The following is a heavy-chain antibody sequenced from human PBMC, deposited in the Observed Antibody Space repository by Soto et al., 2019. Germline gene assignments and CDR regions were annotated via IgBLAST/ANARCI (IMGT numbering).Heavy chain of an antibody. CDR1: GYTLTELS. J-gene: IGHJ3*02. CDR3: ATVPFYYDSSGSNDAFDI. V-gene: IGHV1-24*01. Sequence: ASVKVSCKVSGYTLTELSMHWVRQAPGKGLEWMGGFDPEDGETIYAQKFQGRVTMTEDTSTDTAYMELSSLRSEDTAVYYCATVPFYYDSSGSNDAFDIWGQGTMVTVSS. CDR2: FDPEDGET. D-gene: IGHD3-22*01.